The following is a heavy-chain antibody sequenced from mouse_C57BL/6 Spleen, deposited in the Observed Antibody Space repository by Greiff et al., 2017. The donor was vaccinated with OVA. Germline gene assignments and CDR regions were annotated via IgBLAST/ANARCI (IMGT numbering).Heavy chain of an antibody. CDR3: ARGGAAQADY. V-gene: IGHV1-4*01. CDR2: INPSSGYT. D-gene: IGHD3-2*02. J-gene: IGHJ2*01. Sequence: QVQLKESGAELARPGASVKMSCKASGYTFTSYTMHWVKQRPGQGLEWIGYINPSSGYTKYNQKFKDKATLTADKSSSTAYMQLSSLTSEDSAVYYCARGGAAQADYWGQGTTLTVSS. CDR1: GYTFTSYT.